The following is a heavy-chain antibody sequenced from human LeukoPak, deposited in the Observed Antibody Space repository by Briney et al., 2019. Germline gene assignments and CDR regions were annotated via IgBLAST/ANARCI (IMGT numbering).Heavy chain of an antibody. Sequence: GGSLRVSCAASGFTFSSYSMNWVRQAPGKGLEWVSSISSSSTYIYYADSVKGRFTISRDNAKNSLSLQMNSLRAEDTAVYYCAREAMNMCYGMDVWGQGTTVTVSS. CDR1: GFTFSSYS. CDR2: ISSSSTYI. D-gene: IGHD1/OR15-1a*01. J-gene: IGHJ6*02. CDR3: AREAMNMCYGMDV. V-gene: IGHV3-21*01.